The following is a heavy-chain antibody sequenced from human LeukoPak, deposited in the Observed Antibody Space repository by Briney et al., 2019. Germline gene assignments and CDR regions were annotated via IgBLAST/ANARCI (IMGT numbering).Heavy chain of an antibody. J-gene: IGHJ4*02. CDR3: ARELIAARPGYYFDY. Sequence: SETLSLTCAVYGGSFSGYYWSWIRQPPGKGLEWIGEINHSGSTNYNPSLKSRVTISVDTSKNQFSLKLSSVTAADTAVYYYARELIAARPGYYFDYWGQGTLVTVSS. D-gene: IGHD6-6*01. V-gene: IGHV4-34*01. CDR2: INHSGST. CDR1: GGSFSGYY.